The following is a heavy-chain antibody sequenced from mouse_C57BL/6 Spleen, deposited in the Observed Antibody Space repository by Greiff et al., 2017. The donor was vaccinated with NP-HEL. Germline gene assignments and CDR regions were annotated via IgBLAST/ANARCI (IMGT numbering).Heavy chain of an antibody. CDR3: ARSTLYHCDGGTAY. CDR1: GYAFSSSW. J-gene: IGHJ2*01. Sequence: QVQLQQSGPELVKPGASVKISCKASGYAFSSSWMNWVKQRPGKGLEWIGRIYPGDGDTNYNGKFKGKATLTADKSSSTAYMQLSSLTSEDSAVXFCARSTLYHCDGGTAYWGQGTTLTVSS. D-gene: IGHD3-3*01. CDR2: IYPGDGDT. V-gene: IGHV1-82*01.